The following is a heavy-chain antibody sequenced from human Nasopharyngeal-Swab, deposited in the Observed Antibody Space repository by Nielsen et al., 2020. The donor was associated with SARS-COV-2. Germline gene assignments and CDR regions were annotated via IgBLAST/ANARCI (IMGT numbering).Heavy chain of an antibody. Sequence: GESLKISCAASGFTFSSYSMNWVRQAPGKGLEWVLSISSSSSYIYYADSVKGRFTISRDNAKNSLYQQMNSLRAEHTAVYYCARASFGYTFPFDYWGQGTLVTVSS. CDR3: ARASFGYTFPFDY. V-gene: IGHV3-21*01. CDR1: GFTFSSYS. CDR2: ISSSSSYI. J-gene: IGHJ4*02. D-gene: IGHD3-16*01.